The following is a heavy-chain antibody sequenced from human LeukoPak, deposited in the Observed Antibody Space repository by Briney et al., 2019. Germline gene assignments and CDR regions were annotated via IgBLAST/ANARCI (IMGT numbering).Heavy chain of an antibody. V-gene: IGHV3-30*18. CDR2: ISYDGSNK. J-gene: IGHJ4*02. CDR3: AEPPARGIAVAYFDY. Sequence: GGSLRLSCAASGFTFSSYGMHWVRQAPGKGLEWVAVISYDGSNKYYADSVKGRFTISRDNSKNTLYLQMNSLRAEDTAVYYCAEPPARGIAVAYFDYWGQGTLVTVSS. D-gene: IGHD6-19*01. CDR1: GFTFSSYG.